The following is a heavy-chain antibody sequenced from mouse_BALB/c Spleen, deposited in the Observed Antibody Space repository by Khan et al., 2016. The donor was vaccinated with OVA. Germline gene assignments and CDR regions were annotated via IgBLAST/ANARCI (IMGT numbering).Heavy chain of an antibody. J-gene: IGHJ4*01. D-gene: IGHD3-3*01. V-gene: IGHV1-18*01. CDR2: ITPKNGVT. CDR3: ARDAGRY. CDR1: GYTFTENT. Sequence: EVQLQQSGPELVKPGASVKISCKTSGYTFTENTLHWVKQSHGKSLEWLGVITPKNGVTSYNQKFKGKVTLTLDKSSSTAYMEFRSLTSEDSAVYYCARDAGRYWGQGTSVTVSS.